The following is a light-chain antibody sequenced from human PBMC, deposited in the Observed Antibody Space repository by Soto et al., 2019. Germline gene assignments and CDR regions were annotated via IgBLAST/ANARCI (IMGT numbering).Light chain of an antibody. J-gene: IGLJ2*01. CDR3: SSYGGFNNVL. CDR2: HVS. V-gene: IGLV2-8*01. CDR1: GTDVGQYNY. Sequence: QSALTQPPSASGSPGQSVTISCTGAGTDVGQYNYVSWYQQHPGKAPKLLIHHVSRRPSGVPARFSGSKPGNTASLTVSGLQTEDEADYYCSSYGGFNNVLFGGGTQLTVL.